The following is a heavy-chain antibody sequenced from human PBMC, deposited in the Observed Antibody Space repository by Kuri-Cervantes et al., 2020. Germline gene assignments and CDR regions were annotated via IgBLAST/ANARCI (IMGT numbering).Heavy chain of an antibody. J-gene: IGHJ6*03. V-gene: IGHV3-48*04. D-gene: IGHD3-10*01. CDR1: GFTFSYYS. CDR2: ITSSSNTR. Sequence: GGSLRLSCTASGFTFSYYSMNWVRQAPGKGLEWVSYITSSSNTRYYADSVKGRFTISRDNAKNSLYLQMNSLGVEDTAVYYCARRRVVRGVESPYYYMDVWGKGTTVTVSS. CDR3: ARRRVVRGVESPYYYMDV.